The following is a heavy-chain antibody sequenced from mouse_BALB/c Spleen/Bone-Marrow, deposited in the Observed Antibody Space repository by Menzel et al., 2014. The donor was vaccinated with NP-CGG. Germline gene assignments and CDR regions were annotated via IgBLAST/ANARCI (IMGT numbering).Heavy chain of an antibody. CDR1: GINIKDTY. J-gene: IGHJ1*01. Sequence: VQLQQSGAELVKRGASVKLSCTASGINIKDTYMHWVKQRPEQGLEWIGRIDPANGNTKYDPKFQGKATITTDTSSNTAYLQLSSLTSEDTAVYYYASYYYSRYFDVWGAGTTVTVSS. CDR3: ASYYYSRYFDV. V-gene: IGHV14-3*02. D-gene: IGHD1-1*01. CDR2: IDPANGNT.